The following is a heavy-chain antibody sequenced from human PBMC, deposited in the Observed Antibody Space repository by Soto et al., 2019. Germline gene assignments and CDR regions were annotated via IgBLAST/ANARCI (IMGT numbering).Heavy chain of an antibody. CDR1: GFTFSNYG. CDR3: AKDHLTTTVTTVGY. D-gene: IGHD4-17*01. Sequence: QVQLVESGGGVVQPGRSLRLSFAASGFTFSNYGMHWVRQAPGKGLEWVAVISYHGSDKYYADSVKGRFTISRDNSKNTLYLQTDSLRPEDTAVYYCAKDHLTTTVTTVGYWGQGTLVTVSS. V-gene: IGHV3-30*18. J-gene: IGHJ4*02. CDR2: ISYHGSDK.